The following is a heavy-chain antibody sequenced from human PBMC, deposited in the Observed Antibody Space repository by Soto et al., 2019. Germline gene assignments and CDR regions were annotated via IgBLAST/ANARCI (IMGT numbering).Heavy chain of an antibody. D-gene: IGHD3-3*01. CDR1: GFTFSSYQ. V-gene: IGHV3-48*03. J-gene: IGHJ4*02. Sequence: GGSLRLSCAASGFTFSSYQMNWVRQAPGKGLEWVSYISSSGSTIYYADSVKGRFTISRDNAKNSLYLQMNSLRAEDTAVYYCARDSAVSGYYYYWGQGTLVTVSS. CDR2: ISSSGSTI. CDR3: ARDSAVSGYYYY.